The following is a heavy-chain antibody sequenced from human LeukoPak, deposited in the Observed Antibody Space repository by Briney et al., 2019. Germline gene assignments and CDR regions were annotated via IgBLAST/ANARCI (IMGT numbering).Heavy chain of an antibody. Sequence: SETLSLTCTVSGGSISSSSYYWGWTRQPPGKGPEWIGSIYYSGSTYYNPSLKSRVTISVDTSKNQFSLKLSSVTAADTAVYYCVSPRYSSSWSLNFDYWGQGTLVTVSS. J-gene: IGHJ4*02. V-gene: IGHV4-39*07. CDR2: IYYSGST. CDR1: GGSISSSSYY. D-gene: IGHD6-13*01. CDR3: VSPRYSSSWSLNFDY.